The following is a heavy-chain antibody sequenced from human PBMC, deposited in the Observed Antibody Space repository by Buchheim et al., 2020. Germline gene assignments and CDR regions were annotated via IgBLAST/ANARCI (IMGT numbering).Heavy chain of an antibody. Sequence: EVQLVESGGGLVQPGGSLSLSCAASGFSFSSYSMNWVRQAPGKGLEWLSYIRGSGSLIYYADSVKGRFTVSRDNAKSSLSLQMNSLTAADTAVYYCARDWPYFDYWGQG. J-gene: IGHJ4*02. CDR2: IRGSGSLI. CDR3: ARDWPYFDY. V-gene: IGHV3-48*01. CDR1: GFSFSSYS.